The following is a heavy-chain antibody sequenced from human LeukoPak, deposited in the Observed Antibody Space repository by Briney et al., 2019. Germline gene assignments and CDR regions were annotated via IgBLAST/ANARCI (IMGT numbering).Heavy chain of an antibody. V-gene: IGHV3-23*01. Sequence: GGSLSLSCAASGFTFSSYAMSWVRQAPGKGLEWVSAISGSGGSTYYADSVKGRFTISRDNSKNTLYLQMNSLRAEDTALYYCAVAVYTNWFDPWGQGTLVTASS. CDR1: GFTFSSYA. CDR2: ISGSGGST. J-gene: IGHJ5*02. D-gene: IGHD5/OR15-5a*01. CDR3: AVAVYTNWFDP.